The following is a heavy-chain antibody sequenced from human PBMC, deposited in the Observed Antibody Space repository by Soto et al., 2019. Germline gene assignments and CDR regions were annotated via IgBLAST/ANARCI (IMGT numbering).Heavy chain of an antibody. V-gene: IGHV1-18*01. D-gene: IGHD2-2*01. Sequence: GASVKVSCTASGYTFTSYGISWVRQAPGQGLEWMGWISAYNGNTNYAQKLQGRVTMTTDTSTSTAYMELRSLRSDDTAVYYCARDWAGTNCISTSCYRFGAPSGYYGMDVWGQGTTVTVSS. CDR1: GYTFTSYG. CDR3: ARDWAGTNCISTSCYRFGAPSGYYGMDV. CDR2: ISAYNGNT. J-gene: IGHJ6*02.